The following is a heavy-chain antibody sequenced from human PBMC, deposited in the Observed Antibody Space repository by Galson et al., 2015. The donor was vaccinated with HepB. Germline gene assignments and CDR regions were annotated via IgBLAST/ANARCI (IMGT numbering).Heavy chain of an antibody. CDR2: IIPIFGTA. D-gene: IGHD3-22*01. V-gene: IGHV1-69*13. CDR3: ASAYYYDSSGYYDGMDV. Sequence: SVKVSCRASGGTFSSYAISWVRQAPGQGLEWMGGIIPIFGTANYAQKFQGRVTITADESTSTAYMELSSLRSEDTAVYYCASAYYYDSSGYYDGMDVWGQGTTVTVSS. J-gene: IGHJ6*02. CDR1: GGTFSSYA.